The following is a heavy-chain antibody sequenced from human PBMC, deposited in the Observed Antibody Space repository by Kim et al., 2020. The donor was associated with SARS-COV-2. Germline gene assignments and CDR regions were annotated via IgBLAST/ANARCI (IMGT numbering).Heavy chain of an antibody. Sequence: GGSLRLSCAASGFTFDDYGMSWVRQAPGKGLEWVSGINWNGGSTGYADSVKGRFTISRDNAKNSLYLQMNSLRAEDTALYHCARGYYGSGNILGHAFDIWGQGTMVTVSS. CDR1: GFTFDDYG. V-gene: IGHV3-20*01. CDR3: ARGYYGSGNILGHAFDI. J-gene: IGHJ3*02. CDR2: INWNGGST. D-gene: IGHD3-10*01.